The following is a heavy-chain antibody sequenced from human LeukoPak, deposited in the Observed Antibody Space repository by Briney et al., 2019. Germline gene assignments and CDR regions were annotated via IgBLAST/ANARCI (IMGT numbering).Heavy chain of an antibody. D-gene: IGHD5-12*01. CDR1: GGSISGYY. J-gene: IGHJ2*01. V-gene: IGHV4-34*01. CDR3: ARARTLRGYSGSSGYFDL. CDR2: INHSGST. Sequence: SETLSLTCTVSGGSISGYYWSWIRQPPGKGLEWIGEINHSGSTNYNPSLKSRVTISVDTSKNQFSLKLSSVTAADTAVYYCARARTLRGYSGSSGYFDLWGRGTLVTVSS.